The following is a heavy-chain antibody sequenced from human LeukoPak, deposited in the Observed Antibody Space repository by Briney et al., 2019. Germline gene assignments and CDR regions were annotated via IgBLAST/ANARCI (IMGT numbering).Heavy chain of an antibody. CDR2: MNPNSGNT. V-gene: IGHV1-8*01. D-gene: IGHD2-8*02. Sequence: ASVKVSCKASGYTFTSYDINWVRQATGQGLEWMGWMNPNSGNTGYGQKFQGRVTMTRNTSVSTAYMELSSLRSEDTAVYYCATWLTEGGFDYWGQGTLVTVSS. CDR1: GYTFTSYD. CDR3: ATWLTEGGFDY. J-gene: IGHJ4*02.